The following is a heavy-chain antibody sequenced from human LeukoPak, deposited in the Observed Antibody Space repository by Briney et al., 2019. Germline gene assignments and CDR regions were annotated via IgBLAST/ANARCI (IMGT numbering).Heavy chain of an antibody. J-gene: IGHJ6*03. CDR3: ARASAAGTGLGLGYYYYMDV. CDR2: INHSGSN. CDR1: GGSFSGYY. V-gene: IGHV4-34*01. Sequence: SETLSLTCAVYGGSFSGYYWSWIRQPPGKGLEWMGEINHSGSNNYNPSLKSRVTISVDTSKNQFSLKLSSVTAADTAVYYCARASAAGTGLGLGYYYYMDVWGKGTTVTVSS. D-gene: IGHD6-19*01.